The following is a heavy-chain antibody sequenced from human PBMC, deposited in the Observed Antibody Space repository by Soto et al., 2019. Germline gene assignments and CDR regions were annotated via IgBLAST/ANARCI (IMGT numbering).Heavy chain of an antibody. J-gene: IGHJ4*02. CDR2: IYPGDSDT. D-gene: IGHD2-2*01. V-gene: IGHV5-51*01. CDR1: GYSFTSYW. Sequence: GESLKISCQGSGYSFTSYWIGWVRQMPGKGLEWMGIIYPGDSDTRYSPSFQGQVTISADKSISTAYLQWSSLKASDTAMYYCARQYCSSTSCSYYFDYWGQGTLVTVSS. CDR3: ARQYCSSTSCSYYFDY.